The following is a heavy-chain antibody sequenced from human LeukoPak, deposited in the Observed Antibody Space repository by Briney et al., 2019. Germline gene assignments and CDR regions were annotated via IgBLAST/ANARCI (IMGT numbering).Heavy chain of an antibody. D-gene: IGHD3-10*01. CDR1: GFTVSSDY. CDR2: ISGSGGST. Sequence: PGGSLRLSCAASGFTVSSDYMSWVRQAPGKGLEWVSAISGSGGSTYYADSVKGRFTISRDNSKNTLYLQMNSLRAEDTAVYYCALMAPTMVRGVMSGFDYWGQGTLVTVSS. V-gene: IGHV3-23*01. CDR3: ALMAPTMVRGVMSGFDY. J-gene: IGHJ4*02.